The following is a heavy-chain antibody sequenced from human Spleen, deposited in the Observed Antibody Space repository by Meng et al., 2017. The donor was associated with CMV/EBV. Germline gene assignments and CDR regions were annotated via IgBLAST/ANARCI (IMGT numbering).Heavy chain of an antibody. CDR2: INWNGGST. CDR3: ARGKLPEYYYGMDV. CDR1: GFTVDDYG. Sequence: SGFTVDDYGMSWVRQAPGKGLEWVSGINWNGGSTGYADSVKGRFTISRDNAKNSLYLQMNSLRAEDTALYYCARGKLPEYYYGMDVWGQGTTVTVSS. V-gene: IGHV3-20*03. J-gene: IGHJ6*02. D-gene: IGHD1-26*01.